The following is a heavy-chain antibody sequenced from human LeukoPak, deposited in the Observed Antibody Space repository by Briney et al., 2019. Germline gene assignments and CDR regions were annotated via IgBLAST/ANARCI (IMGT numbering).Heavy chain of an antibody. CDR3: ARGFPSPDKRPC. Sequence: GGSLRLSYAASGFTFSSYAMHRVRQAPGKGLEYVSAISSNGGSTYYANSVKGRFTISRDNSKNTLYLQVGSLRAEDMAVYYCARGFPSPDKRPCWGQGTLVTVSS. CDR1: GFTFSSYA. D-gene: IGHD3-10*01. J-gene: IGHJ4*02. V-gene: IGHV3-64*01. CDR2: ISSNGGST.